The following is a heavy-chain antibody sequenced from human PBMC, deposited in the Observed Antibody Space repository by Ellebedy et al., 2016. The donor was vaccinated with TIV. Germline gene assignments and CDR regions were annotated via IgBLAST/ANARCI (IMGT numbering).Heavy chain of an antibody. D-gene: IGHD2-15*01. CDR3: ARIDCSGVTCYSFLYPFDI. CDR2: IGTAGNT. Sequence: GGSLRLSCAASGFTFSTYEMHWVRQDPEKGLEWVSAIGTAGNTFYADSVKGRFTISRDNAKNSLYLQMNSLRAEDTAVYYCARIDCSGVTCYSFLYPFDIWGQGTMVTVSS. J-gene: IGHJ3*02. V-gene: IGHV3-13*01. CDR1: GFTFSTYE.